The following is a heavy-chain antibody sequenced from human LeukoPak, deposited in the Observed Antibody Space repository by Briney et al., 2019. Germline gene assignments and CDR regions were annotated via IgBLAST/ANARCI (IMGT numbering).Heavy chain of an antibody. CDR1: GPSISTGSYY. CDR3: ARVPTTVTTQQHWYFDL. J-gene: IGHJ2*01. V-gene: IGHV4-61*02. D-gene: IGHD4-17*01. CDR2: ICASGTT. Sequence: SETLSLTCTLSGPSISTGSYYSGRIRQPAGKGLEWIGRICASGTTHYNPSLKSRLTISVDTSKNQFSLKLSSVTAADTAVYYCARVPTTVTTQQHWYFDLWGRGTLVTVSS.